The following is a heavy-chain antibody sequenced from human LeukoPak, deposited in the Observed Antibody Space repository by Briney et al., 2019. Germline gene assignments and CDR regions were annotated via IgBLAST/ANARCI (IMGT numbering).Heavy chain of an antibody. CDR3: AKVSAETTGVDC. CDR1: GFTFSNAW. D-gene: IGHD1-14*01. V-gene: IGHV3-30*18. CDR2: ISYDGNNK. Sequence: GGSLRLSCAASGFTFSNAWMSWVRQTPGKGLEWVAVISYDGNNKYYADSVKGRFTISRDNSKNTLYLQMNSLRAEDTAVYYCAKVSAETTGVDCWGQGTQVTVSS. J-gene: IGHJ4*02.